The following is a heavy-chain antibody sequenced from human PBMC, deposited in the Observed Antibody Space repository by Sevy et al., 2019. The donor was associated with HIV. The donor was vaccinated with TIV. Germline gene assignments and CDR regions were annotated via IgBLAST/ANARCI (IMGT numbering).Heavy chain of an antibody. D-gene: IGHD2-2*01. J-gene: IGHJ4*02. CDR2: ISYDGSSK. V-gene: IGHV3-30-3*01. CDR3: AILGVDCVSTNCYGMRSLSFDF. CDR1: GFTFSSFA. Sequence: GGSVRLSCAASGFTFSSFAMHWVRQAPGKGLEWVAVISYDGSSKYYPDSVKGRFTISRDNAKNTLYLQMNRLRPEDTAVYFCAILGVDCVSTNCYGMRSLSFDFWGQGTLVTVSS.